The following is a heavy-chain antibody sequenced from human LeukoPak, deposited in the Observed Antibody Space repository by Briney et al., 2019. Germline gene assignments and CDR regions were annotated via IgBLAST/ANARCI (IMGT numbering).Heavy chain of an antibody. CDR3: ARDYGSGSYDYYGMDV. Sequence: GGSLRLSCAASGFTFSSYSVNWARQAPGKGLEWVSSISSSSSYIYYADSVKGRFTISRDNAKNSLYLQMNSLRAEDTAVYYCARDYGSGSYDYYGMDVWGKGTTVTVSS. CDR1: GFTFSSYS. V-gene: IGHV3-21*01. D-gene: IGHD3-10*01. CDR2: ISSSSSYI. J-gene: IGHJ6*04.